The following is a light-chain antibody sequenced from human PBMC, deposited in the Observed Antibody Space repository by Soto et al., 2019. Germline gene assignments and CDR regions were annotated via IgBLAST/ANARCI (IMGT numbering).Light chain of an antibody. V-gene: IGLV2-14*01. CDR2: EVS. J-gene: IGLJ1*01. CDR1: SSDVGGFNY. CDR3: SSYAGISNYV. Sequence: QSALTQPASVSGSLGQSITISCTGTSSDVGGFNYVSWYQQHPGKAPKLMIYEVSNRPSGVSHRFSGSKSGNTASLTSSGLQAEDEADYYCSSYAGISNYVFATGTKVTVL.